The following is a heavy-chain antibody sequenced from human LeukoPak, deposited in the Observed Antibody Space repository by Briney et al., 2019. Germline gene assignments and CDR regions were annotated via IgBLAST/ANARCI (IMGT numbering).Heavy chain of an antibody. CDR1: GGSISSYY. J-gene: IGHJ4*02. D-gene: IGHD6-19*01. CDR3: ASFSSGWGTFDY. CDR2: IYTSGST. Sequence: SETLSLTCPVSGGSISSYYWSWIRQPAGKGLEWIGRIYTSGSTNYNPSLKSRVTMSVDTSKNQFSLKLSSVTAADTAVYYCASFSSGWGTFDYWGQGTLVTVSS. V-gene: IGHV4-4*07.